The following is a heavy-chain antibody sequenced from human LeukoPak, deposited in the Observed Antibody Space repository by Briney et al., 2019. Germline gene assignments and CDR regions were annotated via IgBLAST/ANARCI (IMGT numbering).Heavy chain of an antibody. Sequence: GGSLRLSCVVSGFTFSSYAMSWVRQAPGKGLEWVSAISGSGGSTYYADSVKGRFTISRDNSKNTLYLQMNSLRAEDTAVYYCAKDLSYGSDYFDYWGQGTLVTVSS. CDR3: AKDLSYGSDYFDY. J-gene: IGHJ4*02. CDR2: ISGSGGST. CDR1: GFTFSSYA. D-gene: IGHD5-18*01. V-gene: IGHV3-23*01.